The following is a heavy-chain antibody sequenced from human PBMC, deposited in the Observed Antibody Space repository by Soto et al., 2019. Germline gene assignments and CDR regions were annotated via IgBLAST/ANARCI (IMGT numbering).Heavy chain of an antibody. CDR1: GFTFSSYG. Sequence: QVQLVESGGGVVQPGRSLRLSCAASGFTFSSYGMHWVRQAPGKGLEWVAVISYDGSNKYYADSVKGRFTISRDNSKNSLYLHMNSQRAADTAVYYCAKARSDQLLGAYYGMAVWGQGTTVTVSS. J-gene: IGHJ6*02. V-gene: IGHV3-30*18. D-gene: IGHD2-2*01. CDR2: ISYDGSNK. CDR3: AKARSDQLLGAYYGMAV.